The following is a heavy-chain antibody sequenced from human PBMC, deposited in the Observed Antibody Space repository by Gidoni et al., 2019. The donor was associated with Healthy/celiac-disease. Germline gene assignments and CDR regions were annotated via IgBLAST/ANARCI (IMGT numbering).Heavy chain of an antibody. D-gene: IGHD3-3*01. V-gene: IGHV3-48*03. CDR1: GFTFSSYE. CDR2: SSSSGSTI. CDR3: ARQGYDFWSGYYYPFDY. J-gene: IGHJ4*02. Sequence: EVQLVESGGGLVQPGGSLRLSCAASGFTFSSYEMNWVRQAPGKGLDWVSYSSSSGSTIYYADSVKGRFTISRDNAKNSLYLQRNSLRAEDTAVYYCARQGYDFWSGYYYPFDYWGQGTLVTVSS.